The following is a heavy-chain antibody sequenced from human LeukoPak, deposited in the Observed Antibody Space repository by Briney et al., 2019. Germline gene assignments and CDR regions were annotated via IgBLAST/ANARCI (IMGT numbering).Heavy chain of an antibody. V-gene: IGHV4-59*08. CDR1: GGSINDYY. D-gene: IGHD3-9*01. CDR2: IYYSGST. J-gene: IGHJ4*02. Sequence: SETLSLTCTVSGGSINDYYWSWIRQPPGPGLEWIAWIYYSGSTNYNPSLKSRVTISVDTSKNQFSLKLSSVTAADTAVYYCARLTGYFHYWGQGTLVTVSS. CDR3: ARLTGYFHY.